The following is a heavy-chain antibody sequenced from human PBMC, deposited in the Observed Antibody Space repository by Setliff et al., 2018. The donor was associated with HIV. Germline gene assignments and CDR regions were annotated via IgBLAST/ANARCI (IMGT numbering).Heavy chain of an antibody. CDR3: ANRFRTSNNWYYFDY. J-gene: IGHJ4*02. D-gene: IGHD6-13*01. Sequence: SETLSLTCTVSGYSISSGYYWSWIRQPPGKGLEWIGEINHSGSTNYNPSLKSRVAISADTSKNEFSLTLSSVTAADTAVYYCANRFRTSNNWYYFDYWGPGTLVTVSS. V-gene: IGHV4-38-2*02. CDR2: INHSGST. CDR1: GYSISSGYY.